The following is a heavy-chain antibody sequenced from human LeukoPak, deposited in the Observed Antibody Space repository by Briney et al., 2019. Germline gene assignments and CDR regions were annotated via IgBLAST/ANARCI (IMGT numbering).Heavy chain of an antibody. CDR3: ARDTGDYGDYSNYFDY. CDR2: IRYDGSNK. CDR1: GFTFSNYI. D-gene: IGHD4-17*01. V-gene: IGHV3-30*02. Sequence: GGSLRLSCSASGFTFSNYIMHWVRQAPGKGLEWVAFIRYDGSNKYYADSVKGRFTISRDNSKNTLYLQMNSLRAEDTAVYYCARDTGDYGDYSNYFDYWGQGTLVTVSS. J-gene: IGHJ4*02.